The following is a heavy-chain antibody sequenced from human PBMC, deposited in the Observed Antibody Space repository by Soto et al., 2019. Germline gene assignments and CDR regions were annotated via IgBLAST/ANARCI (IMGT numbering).Heavy chain of an antibody. Sequence: EVQLVESGGDLVQPGGSLRLSCAASGYSFTTYWISWVRQAPGKGLEWVANVNQDGSEKYYGDSVKGRFTSSRDNAKNSVYRQMNSLGVEDTAVYYCSRARDYSSHWGQGTLVTVSS. CDR3: SRARDYSSH. V-gene: IGHV3-7*01. CDR2: VNQDGSEK. D-gene: IGHD4-4*01. CDR1: GYSFTTYW. J-gene: IGHJ4*02.